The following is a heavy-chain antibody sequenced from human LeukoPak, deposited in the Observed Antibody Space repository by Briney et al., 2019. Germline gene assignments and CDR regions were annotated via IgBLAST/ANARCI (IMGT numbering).Heavy chain of an antibody. V-gene: IGHV4-31*03. Sequence: PSETLSLTCTVSGGSTSSGGYYWTWIRQHPGKGLEWIGYIYYSGSTYYNPSLKSRVTISVDTSKNQFSLKLSSVTAADTAVYYCARHSRIVWELVVEYYSDYWGQGTLVTVSS. J-gene: IGHJ4*02. CDR3: ARHSRIVWELVVEYYSDY. CDR2: IYYSGST. D-gene: IGHD1-26*01. CDR1: GGSTSSGGYY.